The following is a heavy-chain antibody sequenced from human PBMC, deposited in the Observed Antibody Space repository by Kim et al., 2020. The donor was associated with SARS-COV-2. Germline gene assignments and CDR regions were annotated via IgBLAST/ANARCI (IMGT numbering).Heavy chain of an antibody. J-gene: IGHJ4*02. CDR3: TGDVLAGYWN. CDR2: IWVDGTT. V-gene: IGHV3-53*01. Sequence: GGSLRLSCAASGFTVSSRYMTWVRQAPGKGLEWVSVIWVDGTTYYAASVMGRFAISRDNAKNTLYFLMNSPRAEETAVYYCTGDVLAGYWNWGQGTLVTVSS. CDR1: GFTVSSRY. D-gene: IGHD2-21*01.